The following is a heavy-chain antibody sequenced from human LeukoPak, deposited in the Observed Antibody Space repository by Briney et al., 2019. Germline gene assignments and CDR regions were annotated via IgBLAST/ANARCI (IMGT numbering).Heavy chain of an antibody. V-gene: IGHV3-30*18. CDR2: ISYEGSNK. CDR1: GFTFSSYG. Sequence: GGSLRLSCAASGFTFSSYGMHWVRQAPGKGLEWVAVISYEGSNKCYADSVKGRFTISRDNSKNTLYLQIDSLRAEDTAVYYCAKDRLGTLDAFDIWGQGTMVTVSS. CDR3: AKDRLGTLDAFDI. J-gene: IGHJ3*02. D-gene: IGHD7-27*01.